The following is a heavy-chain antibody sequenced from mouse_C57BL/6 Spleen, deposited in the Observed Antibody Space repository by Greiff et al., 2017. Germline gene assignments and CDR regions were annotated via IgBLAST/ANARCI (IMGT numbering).Heavy chain of an antibody. D-gene: IGHD2-3*01. J-gene: IGHJ4*01. CDR3: ARDDGVYDMDY. CDR1: GFTFSDYY. Sequence: EVQLQESEGGLVQPGSSMKLSCTASGFTFSDYYMAWVRQVPEKGLEWVANINYDGSGTYYLDSLKSRFIISRDNAKNILYLQMSSLTSEDTATYYCARDDGVYDMDYWGKGTSVTVSS. V-gene: IGHV5-16*01. CDR2: INYDGSGT.